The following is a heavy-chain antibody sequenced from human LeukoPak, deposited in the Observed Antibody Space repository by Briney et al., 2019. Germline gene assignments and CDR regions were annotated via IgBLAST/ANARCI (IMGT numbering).Heavy chain of an antibody. CDR3: AKEVRGYDILTGYHWLGYFDL. J-gene: IGHJ2*01. V-gene: IGHV3-74*01. D-gene: IGHD3-9*01. Sequence: GGSLRLSCVASGFTFSSYWMHWVRQDPRKGLVWVSRINGDGRNINYADSVRGRFTISRDNAKNTLYLQMNSLRAEDTAVYYCAKEVRGYDILTGYHWLGYFDLWGRGTLVTVSS. CDR2: INGDGRNI. CDR1: GFTFSSYW.